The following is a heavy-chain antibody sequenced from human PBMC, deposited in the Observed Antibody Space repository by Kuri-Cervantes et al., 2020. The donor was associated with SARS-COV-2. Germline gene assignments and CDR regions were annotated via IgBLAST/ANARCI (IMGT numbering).Heavy chain of an antibody. CDR2: VKTNSGNT. CDR1: GYTFTSYY. V-gene: IGHV1-8*02. CDR3: YCAPKEGFDS. J-gene: IGHJ4*02. D-gene: IGHD2-21*01. Sequence: ASVKVSCKASGYTFTSYYMHWVRQAPGRGLEWMGMVKTNSGNTLYAQIFQGRVTMTRDTSTTTAYMELSSLTSEDTAIYYCYCAPKEGFDSWGQGTLVTVSS.